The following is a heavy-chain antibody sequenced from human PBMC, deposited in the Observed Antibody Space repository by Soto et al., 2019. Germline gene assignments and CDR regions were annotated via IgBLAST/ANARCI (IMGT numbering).Heavy chain of an antibody. CDR3: AARFIHSGWRFDY. D-gene: IGHD6-19*01. V-gene: IGHV1-58*01. CDR1: GFTFTSSA. CDR2: IVVGSGNT. Sequence: SVKVSCKASGFTFTSSAVQWVRQARGQRLEWIGWIVVGSGNTNYAQKFQERVTITRDMSTSTAYMELSSLRSEDTAVYYCAARFIHSGWRFDYWGQGTLVTVSS. J-gene: IGHJ4*02.